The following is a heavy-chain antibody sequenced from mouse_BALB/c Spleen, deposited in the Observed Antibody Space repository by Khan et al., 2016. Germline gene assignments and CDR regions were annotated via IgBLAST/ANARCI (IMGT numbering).Heavy chain of an antibody. CDR3: ARWEYDYAWFAY. CDR2: IDTNTGEP. J-gene: IGHJ3*01. Sequence: QIQLVQSGPELKKPGETVKISCKASGYSFTNYGMNWVKQAPGKGLKWMGWIDTNTGEPTYAEELKGRFAFSLETSAITAHLQINNHKNDDTATYFCARWEYDYAWFAYWGKGTLVTVSA. V-gene: IGHV9-3*02. D-gene: IGHD2-4*01. CDR1: GYSFTNYG.